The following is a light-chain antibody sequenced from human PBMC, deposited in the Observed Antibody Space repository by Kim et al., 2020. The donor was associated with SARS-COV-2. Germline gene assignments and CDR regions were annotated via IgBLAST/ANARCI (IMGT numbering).Light chain of an antibody. CDR1: SLRSYY. V-gene: IGLV3-19*01. J-gene: IGLJ3*02. CDR2: GKN. Sequence: SSELTQDPAVSVALGQTDRITCQGDSLRSYYASWYQQKPGQAPVLVIYGKNNRPSGIPDRFSGSSSGNTASLTITGAQAEDEADYYCNSRDSSGNHWVFG. CDR3: NSRDSSGNHWV.